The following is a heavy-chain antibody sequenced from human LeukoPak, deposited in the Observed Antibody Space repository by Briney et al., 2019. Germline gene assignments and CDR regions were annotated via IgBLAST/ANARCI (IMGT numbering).Heavy chain of an antibody. V-gene: IGHV3-7*01. CDR2: IKKDGSEE. CDR3: ARLSTSVAGGDH. J-gene: IGHJ4*02. Sequence: GGSLRLSCTASGFSFSTSWISWVRQTPGKGLEWVVNIKKDGSEENCVDSEKTRLTISRGNSKNSLYLQLNSLIGEDTAVYYCARLSTSVAGGDHWGQGTLVTVSS. CDR1: GFSFSTSW. D-gene: IGHD6-19*01.